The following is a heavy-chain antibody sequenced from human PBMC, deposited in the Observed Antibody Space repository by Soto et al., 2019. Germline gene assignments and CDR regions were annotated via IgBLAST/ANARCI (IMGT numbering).Heavy chain of an antibody. V-gene: IGHV3-30*18. CDR2: ISYDGSNK. CDR1: GFTFSSYG. D-gene: IGHD3-22*01. J-gene: IGHJ3*01. CDR3: AKDLADSSGYYPF. Sequence: PGGSLRLSCAASGFTFSSYGVHWVRQAPGKGLEWVAVISYDGSNKYYADSVKGRFTISRDNSKNTLYLQMNSLRAEDTAVYYCAKDLADSSGYYPFWGQGTMVTVSS.